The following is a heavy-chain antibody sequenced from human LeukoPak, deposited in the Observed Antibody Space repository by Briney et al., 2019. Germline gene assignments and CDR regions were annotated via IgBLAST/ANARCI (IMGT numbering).Heavy chain of an antibody. J-gene: IGHJ4*02. Sequence: PGGSLRLSCAASGFTFSSYVMSWVRQAPGKELEWVAVISYDGSNKYYADSVKGRFTISRDNSKNTLYLQMNSLRAEDTAVYYCASTMVRGVIITDYWGQGTLVTVSS. CDR1: GFTFSSYV. CDR2: ISYDGSNK. D-gene: IGHD3-10*01. V-gene: IGHV3-30-3*01. CDR3: ASTMVRGVIITDY.